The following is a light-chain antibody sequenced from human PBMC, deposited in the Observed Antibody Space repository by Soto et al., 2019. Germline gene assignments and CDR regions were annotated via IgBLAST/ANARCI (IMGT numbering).Light chain of an antibody. CDR1: QRISGG. J-gene: IGKJ1*01. V-gene: IGKV1-5*01. Sequence: DVQMTQSHSTLSASVGDRVTITCRASQRISGGLAWYQQKPGKAPKVLIYDASILESGVPSRFSGSGSGTEFTLTITSLQPDDFATYYCQQYNNYWTFAQGSNVAIK. CDR3: QQYNNYWT. CDR2: DAS.